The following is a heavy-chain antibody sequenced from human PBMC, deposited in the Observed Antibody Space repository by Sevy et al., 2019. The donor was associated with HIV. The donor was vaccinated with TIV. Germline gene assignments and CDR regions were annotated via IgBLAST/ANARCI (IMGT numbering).Heavy chain of an antibody. Sequence: GESLKISCAASGFTFSSYVMHWVRQAPGKGLEWVALIWYDGTIKYYADSVKGRFTISRDNFKDTLFLEMNSLSPADTAVYYCARGGGYCGGDCYSIDYWGQGALVTVSS. CDR3: ARGGGYCGGDCYSIDY. CDR1: GFTFSSYV. J-gene: IGHJ4*02. D-gene: IGHD2-21*02. V-gene: IGHV3-33*08. CDR2: IWYDGTIK.